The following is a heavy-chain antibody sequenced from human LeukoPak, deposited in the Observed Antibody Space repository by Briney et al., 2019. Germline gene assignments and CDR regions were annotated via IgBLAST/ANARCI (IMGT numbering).Heavy chain of an antibody. D-gene: IGHD3-10*01. Sequence: GGSLRLSCAASGFTLSSYVMRWVRQAPGKGLEWVSSISDGAGGTYYAASVKGRFTISRDNTKNTLYLHMNSLRAEDTAMYYCVNLHYPSESWGQGTLVTVSS. V-gene: IGHV3-23*01. J-gene: IGHJ5*02. CDR1: GFTLSSYV. CDR3: VNLHYPSES. CDR2: ISDGAGGT.